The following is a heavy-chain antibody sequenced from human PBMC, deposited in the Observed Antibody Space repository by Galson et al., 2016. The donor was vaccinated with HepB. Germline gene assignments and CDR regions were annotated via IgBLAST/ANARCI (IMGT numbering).Heavy chain of an antibody. CDR3: ARDWIPYYYYGMDV. D-gene: IGHD5-18*01. V-gene: IGHV3-21*01. Sequence: SLRLSCAASGFTFSSYSMNWVRQAPGKGLEWVSSISSSSSYICYADSVKGRFTISRDNAKNSLYLQINSLRAEDTAVYYCARDWIPYYYYGMDVWGQGTTVTVSS. CDR2: ISSSSSYI. CDR1: GFTFSSYS. J-gene: IGHJ6*02.